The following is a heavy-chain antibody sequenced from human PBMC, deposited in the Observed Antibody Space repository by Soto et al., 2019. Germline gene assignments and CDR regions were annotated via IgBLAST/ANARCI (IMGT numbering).Heavy chain of an antibody. CDR3: ARGGNGDYVFDY. V-gene: IGHV4-34*01. Sequence: KASETLSLTCAVYGGSFSDKFWTWIRQPPGKGLEWIGEINHSGSTNHNPSLKSRVTISIDTSKNQFSLKLNSVTAADTAVYYCARGGNGDYVFDYWGQGTLVTVSS. D-gene: IGHD4-17*01. CDR2: INHSGST. CDR1: GGSFSDKF. J-gene: IGHJ4*02.